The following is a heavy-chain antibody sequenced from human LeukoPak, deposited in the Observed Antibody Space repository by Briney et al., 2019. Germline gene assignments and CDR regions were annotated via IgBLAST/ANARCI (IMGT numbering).Heavy chain of an antibody. D-gene: IGHD3-9*01. CDR1: GFTFSSYW. J-gene: IGHJ4*02. CDR2: IKQDGSEK. V-gene: IGHV3-7*01. CDR3: ARGLRYFDWLSDYFDY. Sequence: GGSLRLSCAASGFTFSSYWMSWVRQAPGKGLEWVANIKQDGSEKYYVDSVKGRFTISRDNAKNSLYLQMNSLRAEDTAVYYCARGLRYFDWLSDYFDYWGQGTLVTVSS.